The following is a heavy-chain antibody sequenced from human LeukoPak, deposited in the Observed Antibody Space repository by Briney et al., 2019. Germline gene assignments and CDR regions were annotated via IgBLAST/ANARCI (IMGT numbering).Heavy chain of an antibody. V-gene: IGHV1-2*02. J-gene: IGHJ4*02. CDR2: INPNSGGT. CDR3: ARDHGSSSWYTPDFDY. Sequence: GASVKVSCKASGYTFTGYYMHWVRQAPGQGLEWMGWINPNSGGTNYAQKLQGRVTMTTDTSTSTAYMELRSLRSDDTAVYYCARDHGSSSWYTPDFDYWGQGTLVTVSS. CDR1: GYTFTGYY. D-gene: IGHD6-13*01.